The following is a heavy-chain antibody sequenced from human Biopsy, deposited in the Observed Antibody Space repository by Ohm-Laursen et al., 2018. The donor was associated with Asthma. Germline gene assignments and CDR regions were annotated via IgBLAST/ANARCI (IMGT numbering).Heavy chain of an antibody. CDR3: ARAAITGIRGWFDP. V-gene: IGHV4-30-4*01. J-gene: IGHJ5*02. CDR2: KYNRGST. D-gene: IGHD1-20*01. CDR1: GGSISSGDYY. Sequence: SQTLSLTCTVTGGSISSGDYYWVWIRQPPGKGLEWIGYKYNRGSTHYNPSLKSRVTISADTSKNQSHLNLSSVTAADTAVYFCARAAITGIRGWFDPRGQGTQVTVSS.